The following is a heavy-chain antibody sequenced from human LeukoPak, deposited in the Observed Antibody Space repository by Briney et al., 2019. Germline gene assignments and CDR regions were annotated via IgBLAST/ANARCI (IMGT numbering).Heavy chain of an antibody. CDR3: ARGGSGYSYGYRGSGLDY. Sequence: ASVKVSCKASGYTFTGYYTHWVRQAPGQGLEWMGWINPNSGGTNYAQKFQGRVTMTRDTSISTAYMELSRLRSDDTAVYYCARGGSGYSYGYRGSGLDYWGQGTLVTVSS. D-gene: IGHD5-18*01. CDR2: INPNSGGT. J-gene: IGHJ4*02. V-gene: IGHV1-2*02. CDR1: GYTFTGYY.